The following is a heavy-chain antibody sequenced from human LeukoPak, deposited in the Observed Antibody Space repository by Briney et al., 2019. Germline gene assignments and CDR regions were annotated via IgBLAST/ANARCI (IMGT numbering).Heavy chain of an antibody. V-gene: IGHV3-15*05. D-gene: IGHD4-11*01. J-gene: IGHJ4*02. CDR1: GLTFSNAW. Sequence: GGSLRLSCAASGLTFSNAWMSWVRQAPGKGLEWVAPITGKVHSATTAYTVHVHGRFTISRANSANKLDLQMRNLKTEATGLYYCGYHMTSADYCGEGTLVIVSS. CDR3: GYHMTSADY. CDR2: ITGKVHSATT.